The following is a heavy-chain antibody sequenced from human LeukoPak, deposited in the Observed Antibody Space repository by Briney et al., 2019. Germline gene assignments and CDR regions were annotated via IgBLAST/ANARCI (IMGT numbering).Heavy chain of an antibody. CDR3: APGASTAMRGLDV. J-gene: IGHJ6*02. CDR2: SDLEDGET. V-gene: IGHV1-24*01. CDR1: GDSLTELS. Sequence: GASVTVSCKVSGDSLTELSMHWVRQAPGKGGDGMGWSDLEDGETVSAQKFEDRFIVTEPTSTGTAYMALRSLTSEATALYYCAPGASTAMRGLDVWGPGTPVTVSS. D-gene: IGHD2-2*01.